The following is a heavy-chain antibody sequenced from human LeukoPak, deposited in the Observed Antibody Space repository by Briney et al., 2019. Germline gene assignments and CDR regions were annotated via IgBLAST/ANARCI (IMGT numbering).Heavy chain of an antibody. CDR1: GGSINSYY. CDR2: IYYSGNT. CDR3: ARHQNYDNSGYYPLHP. Sequence: SETLSLTCTVSGGSINSYYWSWIRQPPGKGLEGIGYIYYSGNTNYNPSLKSQVTISVDTSKNQFSLRLSSVTAADTAVYYCARHQNYDNSGYYPLHPWGQGTLVTVSS. V-gene: IGHV4-59*08. J-gene: IGHJ5*02. D-gene: IGHD3-22*01.